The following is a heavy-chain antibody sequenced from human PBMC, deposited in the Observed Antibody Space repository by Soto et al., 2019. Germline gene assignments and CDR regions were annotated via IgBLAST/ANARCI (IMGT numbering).Heavy chain of an antibody. V-gene: IGHV3-53*01. CDR2: IYSGGST. D-gene: IGHD3-22*01. J-gene: IGHJ3*02. Sequence: GGSLRLSCAASGFTVSSNYMSWVRQAPGKGLEWVSVIYSGGSTYYADSVKGRFTISRDNSKNTLYLQMNSLRAEDTAVYYCARERLDSSGYTLAFDIWGQGTMVTVSS. CDR3: ARERLDSSGYTLAFDI. CDR1: GFTVSSNY.